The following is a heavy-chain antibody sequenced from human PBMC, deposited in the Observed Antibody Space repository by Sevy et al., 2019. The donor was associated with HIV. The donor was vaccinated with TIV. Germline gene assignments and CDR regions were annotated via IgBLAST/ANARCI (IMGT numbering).Heavy chain of an antibody. CDR1: GFTFNSYD. V-gene: IGHV3-30*04. J-gene: IGHJ4*02. Sequence: GGSLRLSCAASGFTFNSYDVHWVRQAPGKELEWVAVIAYQGRNEHYADSVKGRFTISRDNSKNTLYLQMNRLRPEDTAVYYCARDGPDDGSGFSGIFDDWGQGTLVTVSS. D-gene: IGHD3-10*01. CDR3: ARDGPDDGSGFSGIFDD. CDR2: IAYQGRNE.